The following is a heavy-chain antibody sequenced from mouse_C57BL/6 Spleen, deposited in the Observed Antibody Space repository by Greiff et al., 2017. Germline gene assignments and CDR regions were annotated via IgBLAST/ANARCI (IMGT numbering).Heavy chain of an antibody. V-gene: IGHV1-81*01. CDR1: GYTFTSYG. Sequence: VQLQQSGAELARPGASVKLSCKASGYTFTSYGISWVKQRTGQGLEWIGEIYPRSGNTYYNEKFKGKATLTADKSSSTAYMELRSLTSEDSAVYFCARKRDSSGYPFAYWGQGTLVTVSA. CDR2: IYPRSGNT. J-gene: IGHJ3*01. CDR3: ARKRDSSGYPFAY. D-gene: IGHD3-2*02.